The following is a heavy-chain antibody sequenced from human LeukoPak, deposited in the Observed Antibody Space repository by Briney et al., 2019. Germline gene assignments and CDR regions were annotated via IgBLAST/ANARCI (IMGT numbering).Heavy chain of an antibody. J-gene: IGHJ4*02. CDR2: INPSGGST. CDR3: ATTYYSDTSGATHAAD. D-gene: IGHD1-1*01. CDR1: GYTFTSYY. V-gene: IGHV1-46*01. Sequence: ASVKVSCKASGYTFTSYYMHWVRQAPGQGLEWMGIINPSGGSTSYAQKFQGRVTLTTETSTSTAYMELTSLRFDDTAIYYCATTYYSDTSGATHAADWGQGTLVTVSS.